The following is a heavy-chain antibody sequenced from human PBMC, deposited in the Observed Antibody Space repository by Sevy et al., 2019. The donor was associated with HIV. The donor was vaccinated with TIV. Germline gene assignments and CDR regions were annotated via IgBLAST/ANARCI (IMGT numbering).Heavy chain of an antibody. D-gene: IGHD5-18*01. CDR3: ARDRNTAMVIGMDV. J-gene: IGHJ6*02. Sequence: GESLKISCAASGFIVSSNYMSWVRQAPGTGLEWVSVIYSGGSTYYADSVKGRFTISRDNSKNTLYLQMNSLRAEDTAVYYCARDRNTAMVIGMDVWGQGTTVTVSS. V-gene: IGHV3-53*01. CDR2: IYSGGST. CDR1: GFIVSSNY.